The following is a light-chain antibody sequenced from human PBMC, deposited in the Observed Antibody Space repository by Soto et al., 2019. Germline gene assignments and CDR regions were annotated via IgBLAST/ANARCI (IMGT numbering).Light chain of an antibody. Sequence: EVVLTQSPVTLSLSPGERATLSCRASQTVSSSYLAWYQQKPGQAPRLLIYGASTRAAGIPDRFNGSGSGTEFTLTIATLQSEDFAFSYCQQYNHRPRMLSFGGGTKVDIK. CDR3: QQYNHRPRMLS. CDR2: GAS. CDR1: QTVSSSY. J-gene: IGKJ4*01. V-gene: IGKV3D-15*01.